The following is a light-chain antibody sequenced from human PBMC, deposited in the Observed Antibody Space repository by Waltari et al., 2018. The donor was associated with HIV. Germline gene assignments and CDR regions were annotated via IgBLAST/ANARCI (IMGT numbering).Light chain of an antibody. J-gene: IGLJ3*02. CDR1: SSNIGRNY. Sequence: QSVLPQPPSASGTPGQRVTISCSGSSSNIGRNYVYWYQQLPRTAPKHLIHRNNQRPSGVPDRCSGSTSGTSVSLAISGLRSEDEADYYCAAWDDRLSGWVFGGGTKLTV. CDR3: AAWDDRLSGWV. V-gene: IGLV1-47*01. CDR2: RNN.